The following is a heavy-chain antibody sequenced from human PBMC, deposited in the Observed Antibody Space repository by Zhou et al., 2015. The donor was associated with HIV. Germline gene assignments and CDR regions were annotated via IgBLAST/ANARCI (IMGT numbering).Heavy chain of an antibody. CDR3: ARAAAAGWREAFDI. Sequence: QVQLVQSGAEVKKPGSSVKVSCKASGGTFSSYGISWVRQAPGQGLEWMGWISAYNGNTNYAQKLQGRVTMTTDTSTSTAYMELRSLRSDDTAVYYCARAAAAGWREAFDIVGPKGQWSPSLQ. CDR2: ISAYNGNT. J-gene: IGHJ3*02. D-gene: IGHD6-13*01. CDR1: GGTFSSYG. V-gene: IGHV1-18*01.